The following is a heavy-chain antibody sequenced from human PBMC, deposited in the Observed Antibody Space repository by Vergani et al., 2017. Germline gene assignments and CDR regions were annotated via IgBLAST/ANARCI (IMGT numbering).Heavy chain of an antibody. J-gene: IGHJ6*03. CDR3: AKDRSLHYMDV. CDR1: GFTFSSYA. Sequence: EVQLLESGGGLVQPGGSLRLSCAASGFTFSSYAMSWVRQAPGKGLEWVSVIYSGGSSTYYADSVKGRFTISRDNSKTTLYLQMNSLRAEDTAVYYCAKDRSLHYMDVWGKGTTVTVSS. CDR2: IYSGGSST. V-gene: IGHV3-23*03.